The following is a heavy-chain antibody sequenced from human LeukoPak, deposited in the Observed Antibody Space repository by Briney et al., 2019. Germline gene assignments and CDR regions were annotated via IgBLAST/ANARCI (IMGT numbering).Heavy chain of an antibody. CDR3: ARDTYYYDSSGYYY. CDR2: ISSSSSYI. J-gene: IGHJ4*02. CDR1: GFTFSSYR. Sequence: GGSLRLSCAASGFTFSSYRMNWVRQAPGKGLEWVSSISSSSSYIYYADSVKGRFTISRDNAKNSLYLQMNSLRAEDTTVYYCARDTYYYDSSGYYYWGQGTLVTVSS. V-gene: IGHV3-21*01. D-gene: IGHD3-22*01.